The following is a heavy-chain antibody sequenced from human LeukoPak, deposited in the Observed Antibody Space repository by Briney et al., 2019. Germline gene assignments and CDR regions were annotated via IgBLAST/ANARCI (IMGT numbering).Heavy chain of an antibody. J-gene: IGHJ4*02. D-gene: IGHD1-26*01. V-gene: IGHV3-23*01. CDR3: AKVPWEFHYFDY. CDR1: GFTFSSYA. Sequence: GGSLRLSCAASGFTFSSYAMSWVRQAPGKGLEWVSAISGSGGSTYYADSVKGRFTISRDNSKITLYLQMNSLRAEDTAVYYCAKVPWEFHYFDYWGQGTLVTVSS. CDR2: ISGSGGST.